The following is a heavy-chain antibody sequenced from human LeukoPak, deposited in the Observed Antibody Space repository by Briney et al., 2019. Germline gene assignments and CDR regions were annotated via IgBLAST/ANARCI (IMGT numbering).Heavy chain of an antibody. CDR2: IYYSGST. CDR1: GGSISSYY. J-gene: IGHJ4*02. D-gene: IGHD1-26*01. CDR3: ASRRGIVGASFDY. Sequence: SETLSLTCTVSGGSISSYYWSWIRQPPGKGLEWIGYIYYSGSTNYNPSLKSRVTMSVDASKNQFSLKLSSVTDADTAVYYCASRRGIVGASFDYWGQGTLVTVSS. V-gene: IGHV4-59*01.